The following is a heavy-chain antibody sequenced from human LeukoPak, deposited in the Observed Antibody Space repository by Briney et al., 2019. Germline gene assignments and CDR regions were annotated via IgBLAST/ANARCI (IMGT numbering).Heavy chain of an antibody. CDR2: ISGSGETT. Sequence: PGGSLILSCAASGFTFSSYAMSWVRQAPGKGLEWVSAISGSGETTYYADSVKGRFTISRDNSKNTLYLQMNSLRAEDTAVYYCAKDDLTHWGLFDYWGQGTLVTVSS. D-gene: IGHD7-27*01. CDR3: AKDDLTHWGLFDY. J-gene: IGHJ4*02. V-gene: IGHV3-23*01. CDR1: GFTFSSYA.